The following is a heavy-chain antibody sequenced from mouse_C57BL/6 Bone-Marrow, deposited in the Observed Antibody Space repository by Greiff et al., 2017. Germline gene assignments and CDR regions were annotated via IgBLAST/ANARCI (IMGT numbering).Heavy chain of an antibody. CDR2: IDPSDSYT. CDR1: GYTFTSYW. Sequence: QFQLQQPGAELVMPGASVKLSCKASGYTFTSYWMHWVKQRPGQGLEWIGEIDPSDSYTNYNQKFKGKSTLTVDKSSSTAYMQLSSLTSEDSAVYYCARKEATAYAMDYWGQGTSVTVSS. V-gene: IGHV1-69*01. J-gene: IGHJ4*01. D-gene: IGHD1-2*01. CDR3: ARKEATAYAMDY.